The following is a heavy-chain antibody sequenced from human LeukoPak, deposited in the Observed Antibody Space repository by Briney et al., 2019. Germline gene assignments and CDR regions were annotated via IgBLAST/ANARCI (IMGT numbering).Heavy chain of an antibody. Sequence: GASVKVSCKASGGTFSSYAISWVRQAPGQRLEWMGWINAGNGNTKYSQKFQGRVTITRDTSASTAYMELSSLRSEDTAVYYCARGRSGTYYDILTGYYYYYGMDVWGQGTTVTVSS. D-gene: IGHD3-9*01. J-gene: IGHJ6*02. V-gene: IGHV1-3*01. CDR2: INAGNGNT. CDR3: ARGRSGTYYDILTGYYYYYGMDV. CDR1: GGTFSSYA.